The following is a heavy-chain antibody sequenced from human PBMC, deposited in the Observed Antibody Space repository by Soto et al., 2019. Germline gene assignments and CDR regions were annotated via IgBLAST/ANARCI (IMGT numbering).Heavy chain of an antibody. Sequence: GGSLRLSCAASGFTFSSYAMHWVRQAPGKGLEWVAVISYDGSNNYYADSVKGLFTISRDNSKNTLYLQMNSLRAEDTAVYYCARDFGALGATIDYWGQGTLVTVSS. CDR3: ARDFGALGATIDY. V-gene: IGHV3-30-3*01. CDR1: GFTFSSYA. D-gene: IGHD1-26*01. J-gene: IGHJ4*02. CDR2: ISYDGSNN.